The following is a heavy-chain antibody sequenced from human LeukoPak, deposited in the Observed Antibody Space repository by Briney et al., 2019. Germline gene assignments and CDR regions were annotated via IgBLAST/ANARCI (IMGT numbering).Heavy chain of an antibody. V-gene: IGHV3-7*01. CDR1: GFTFSSYW. CDR3: ARGQDYGDYPLDY. Sequence: PGGSLRLSCAASGFTFSSYWMSWVRQAPGKGLEWVANIKQDGSEKYYVDSVKGRFTISRDNAKNSLYLQMNSLRAEDTAVYYCARGQDYGDYPLDYWGQGTLVTVSS. J-gene: IGHJ4*02. D-gene: IGHD4-17*01. CDR2: IKQDGSEK.